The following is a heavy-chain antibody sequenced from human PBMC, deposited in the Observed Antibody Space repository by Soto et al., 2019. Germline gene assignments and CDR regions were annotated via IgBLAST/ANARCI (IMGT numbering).Heavy chain of an antibody. CDR1: GGTFSNYA. Sequence: QVQLVQSGAEVKKPGSSVKVSCKASGGTFSNYALSWVRQAPGQGLEWMGGIIPIFATPNYAQKFQCRVTITADKSTSTAYMELSSLRSDDTAVYYCATGRPLVDTTGQGYYHYGVAVWGQGTTVTVSS. D-gene: IGHD1-1*01. CDR3: ATGRPLVDTTGQGYYHYGVAV. J-gene: IGHJ6*02. V-gene: IGHV1-69*06. CDR2: IIPIFATP.